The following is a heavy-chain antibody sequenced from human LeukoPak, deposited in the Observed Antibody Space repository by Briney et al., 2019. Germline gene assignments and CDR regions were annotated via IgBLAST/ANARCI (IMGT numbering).Heavy chain of an antibody. J-gene: IGHJ4*02. CDR2: IYPGDSDT. V-gene: IGHV5-51*01. CDR1: GYSFTNYW. D-gene: IGHD3-22*01. Sequence: GESLKISCKGSGYSFTNYWIGWVRQMPGKGLEWMGIIYPGDSDTRYSPSFQGQVTISADKSISTAYLQWSSLKASDTAMYYCARTYYYDSSGLITFDYWGQGTLVTVSS. CDR3: ARTYYYDSSGLITFDY.